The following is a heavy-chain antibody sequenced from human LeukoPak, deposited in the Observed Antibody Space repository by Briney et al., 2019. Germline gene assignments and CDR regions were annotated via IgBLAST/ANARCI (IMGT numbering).Heavy chain of an antibody. Sequence: GGSLRLSCAASRFTFTSYDMNWVRQAPGKGLEYVSGISSNGGSTYYANSVKGRLTISRDNSKNTLYLQMGSLRAEDMAVSYCASVVVSSGWLDYWGQGTLVTVSS. V-gene: IGHV3-64*01. D-gene: IGHD3-22*01. CDR1: RFTFTSYD. CDR3: ASVVVSSGWLDY. CDR2: ISSNGGST. J-gene: IGHJ4*02.